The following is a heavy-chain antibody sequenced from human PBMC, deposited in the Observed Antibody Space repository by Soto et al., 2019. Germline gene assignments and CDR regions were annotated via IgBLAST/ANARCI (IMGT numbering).Heavy chain of an antibody. Sequence: EVQLVESGGGLVQPGGSLRLSCLASEFTFNTYWMNWVRQAPGRGLEWLANIKDDGSEKNYVDSVKGRFTISRDNAKNSLYLQKNSLRGDDKAVYFCARDWGTPGRGSAVGYYYHYGMDVWGQGTTVTVSS. CDR1: EFTFNTYW. CDR3: ARDWGTPGRGSAVGYYYHYGMDV. J-gene: IGHJ6*02. V-gene: IGHV3-7*05. CDR2: IKDDGSEK. D-gene: IGHD6-19*01.